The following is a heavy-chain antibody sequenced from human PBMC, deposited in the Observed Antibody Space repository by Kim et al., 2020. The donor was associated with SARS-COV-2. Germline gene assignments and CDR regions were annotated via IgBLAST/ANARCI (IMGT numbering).Heavy chain of an antibody. CDR2: IYHSGST. V-gene: IGHV4-38-2*02. Sequence: SETLSLTCTVSGYSISSGYYWGWIRQPPGKGLEWIGSIYHSGSTYYNPSLKSRVTISVDTSKNQFSLKLSSVTAADTAVYYCARSWFMNRLWPGGGYWGQGTLVTVSS. CDR1: GYSISSGYY. CDR3: ARSWFMNRLWPGGGY. J-gene: IGHJ4*02. D-gene: IGHD5-18*01.